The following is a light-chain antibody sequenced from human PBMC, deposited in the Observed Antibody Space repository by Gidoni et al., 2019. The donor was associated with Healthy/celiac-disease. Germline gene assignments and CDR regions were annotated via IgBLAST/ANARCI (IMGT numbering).Light chain of an antibody. Sequence: IVLPHSPGTLPLSPGSRATLSCSASQSVSSSYLAWYQQKPGQDPRLLIYGASSRATGIPDRFSGSGSGTDFTLTISRLEPEDFAVYYCQQYGSSSGTFGQXTKVEIK. CDR2: GAS. J-gene: IGKJ1*01. CDR3: QQYGSSSGT. V-gene: IGKV3-20*01. CDR1: QSVSSSY.